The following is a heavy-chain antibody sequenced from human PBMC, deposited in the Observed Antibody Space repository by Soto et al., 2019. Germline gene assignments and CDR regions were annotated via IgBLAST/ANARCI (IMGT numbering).Heavy chain of an antibody. Sequence: SETLSLSCTVSGGSISSYYWSWIRQPPGKGLEWIGYIYYSGSTNYNPSLKSRVTISVDTSKNQFSLKLSSVTAADTAVYYCARGRYNWNYRENWFDPWGQGTLVTVSS. J-gene: IGHJ5*02. V-gene: IGHV4-59*01. CDR1: GGSISSYY. CDR2: IYYSGST. CDR3: ARGRYNWNYRENWFDP. D-gene: IGHD1-7*01.